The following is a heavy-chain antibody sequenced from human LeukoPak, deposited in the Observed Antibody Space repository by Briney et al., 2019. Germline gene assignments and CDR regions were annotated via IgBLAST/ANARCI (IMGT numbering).Heavy chain of an antibody. CDR1: GGSIGSGGYY. CDR3: ARGKRVGYYFDY. CDR2: IYYSGST. J-gene: IGHJ4*02. V-gene: IGHV4-31*03. Sequence: PSQTLSLTCTVSGGSIGSGGYYWSWVRQHPGRGLEWIGYIYYSGSTYYNPSLKSRVTISVDTSKNQFSLKLSSVTAADTAVYYCARGKRVGYYFDYWGQGTLVTVSS. D-gene: IGHD1-1*01.